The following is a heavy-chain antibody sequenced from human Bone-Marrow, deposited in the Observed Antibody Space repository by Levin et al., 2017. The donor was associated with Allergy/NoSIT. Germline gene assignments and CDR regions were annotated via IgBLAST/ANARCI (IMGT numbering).Heavy chain of an antibody. CDR3: ASNNGWPHYFDD. D-gene: IGHD6-19*01. V-gene: IGHV4-39*01. CDR2: IHYGGST. CDR1: GGSINRNNYY. J-gene: IGHJ4*02. Sequence: PSETLSLTCTVSGGSINRNNYYWGWIRRPPGKGLEWIANIHYGGSTYYNPSLRSRVTISIDRSKNQFSLRLSSVTAADTAVYYCASNNGWPHYFDDWGQGTLVAVSS.